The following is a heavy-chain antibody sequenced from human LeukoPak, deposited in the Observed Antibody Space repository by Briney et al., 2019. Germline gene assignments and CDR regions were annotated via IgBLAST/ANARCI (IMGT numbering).Heavy chain of an antibody. Sequence: GGSLRLSCAVSGFTVSSIYLSWVRQAPGRGLEWVSLIFSDGRTYYADSAKGRFTISRDNSKNTLYLQMNSLRAEDTAVYYRARAQSPYAYYYYYYMDVWGKGTTVTVSS. V-gene: IGHV3-66*02. CDR1: GFTVSSIY. CDR3: ARAQSPYAYYYYYYMDV. CDR2: IFSDGRT. J-gene: IGHJ6*03.